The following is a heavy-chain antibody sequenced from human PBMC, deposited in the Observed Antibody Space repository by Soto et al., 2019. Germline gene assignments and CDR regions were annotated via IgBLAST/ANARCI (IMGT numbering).Heavy chain of an antibody. CDR3: ASRYCTTSDCPGFDY. J-gene: IGHJ4*02. CDR1: GYSFTEYY. D-gene: IGHD2-8*01. V-gene: IGHV1-46*01. Sequence: ASVKVSCKASGYSFTEYYMHWVRQAPGQGLEWMGIINPSDGSTNYAQKFQGRVTITRDTSTSTVYMDLSSLRSEDTAVYYCASRYCTTSDCPGFDYWGQGTLVTV. CDR2: INPSDGST.